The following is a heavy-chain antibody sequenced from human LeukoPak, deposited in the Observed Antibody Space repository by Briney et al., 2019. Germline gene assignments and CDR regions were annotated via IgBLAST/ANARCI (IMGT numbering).Heavy chain of an antibody. CDR2: ISGSGGST. CDR1: GFTFSNFG. V-gene: IGHV3-23*01. Sequence: GRSLRLSCAASGFTFSNFGMSWVRQAPGKGLEWVSAISGSGGSTYYADSVKGRFTISRDNSKNTLYLQMNSLRAEDTAVYYCAKAFVREMVRGPFPDYWGQGTLVTVSS. CDR3: AKAFVREMVRGPFPDY. D-gene: IGHD3-10*01. J-gene: IGHJ4*02.